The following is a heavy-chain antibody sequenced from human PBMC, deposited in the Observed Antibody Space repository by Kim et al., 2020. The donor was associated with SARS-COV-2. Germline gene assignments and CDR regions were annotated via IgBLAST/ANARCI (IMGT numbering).Heavy chain of an antibody. CDR3: ARVLRPSSGWYTDGYNWFDP. D-gene: IGHD6-19*01. J-gene: IGHJ5*02. CDR1: GGSISSYY. V-gene: IGHV4-4*07. CDR2: IYTSGST. Sequence: SETLSLTCTVSGGSISSYYWSWIRQPAGKGLEWIGRIYTSGSTNYNPSLKSRVTMSVDTSKNQFSLKLSSVTAADTAVYYCARVLRPSSGWYTDGYNWFDPWGQGTLAT.